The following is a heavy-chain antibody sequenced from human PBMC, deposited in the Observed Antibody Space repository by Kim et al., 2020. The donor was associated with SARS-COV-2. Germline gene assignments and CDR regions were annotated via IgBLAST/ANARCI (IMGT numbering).Heavy chain of an antibody. CDR3: AKDSHDSAFDI. CDR1: GFTFSSYG. D-gene: IGHD1-1*01. V-gene: IGHV3-30*18. J-gene: IGHJ3*02. CDR2: ISYDGSNK. Sequence: GGSLRLSCAASGFTFSSYGMHWVRQAPGKGLEWVAVISYDGSNKYYADSVKGRFTISRDNSKNTLYLQMNSLRAEDTAVYYCAKDSHDSAFDIWGQGTMVTVSS.